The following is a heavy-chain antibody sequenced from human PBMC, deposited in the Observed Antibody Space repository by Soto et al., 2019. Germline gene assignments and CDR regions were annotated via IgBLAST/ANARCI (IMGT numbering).Heavy chain of an antibody. V-gene: IGHV3-7*01. J-gene: IGHJ4*02. D-gene: IGHD5-12*01. CDR1: GFTFSSYW. Sequence: PGGALRLSCAASGFTFSSYWMSWGRQAPGKGLEWVANIKQDGSEKYYVDSVKGRFTISRDNAKNSLYLQMNSLRAEDTAVYYCAVYSGYDGDFDYWGQGTLVTVSS. CDR3: AVYSGYDGDFDY. CDR2: IKQDGSEK.